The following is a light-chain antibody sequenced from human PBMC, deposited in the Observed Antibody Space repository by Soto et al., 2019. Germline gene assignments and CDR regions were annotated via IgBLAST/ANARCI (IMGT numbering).Light chain of an antibody. CDR1: QSVSSY. V-gene: IGKV3-11*01. J-gene: IGKJ1*01. Sequence: EIVLTQSPATLSLSPGERATLPCRASQSVSSYLTWYQQKPGQAPRLLIYDASNRATGIPARFSGSGSGTDFTLTISSLESEDFAVYYCQQYDNWPRTFGQGTKVDIK. CDR2: DAS. CDR3: QQYDNWPRT.